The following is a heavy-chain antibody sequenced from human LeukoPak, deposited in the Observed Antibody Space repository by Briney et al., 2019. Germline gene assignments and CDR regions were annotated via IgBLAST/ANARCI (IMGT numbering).Heavy chain of an antibody. CDR2: IYYSGST. V-gene: IGHV4-59*01. CDR1: GGSINNYY. CDR3: ARVVYSGYDFRGAMDV. D-gene: IGHD5-12*01. J-gene: IGHJ6*03. Sequence: PSETLSLTCTVSGGSINNYYWSWIRQPPGKGLKWIGYIYYSGSTSYNPSLKSRVTISVDTSKNQFSLKLSSVTAADTAVYYCARVVYSGYDFRGAMDVWGKGTTVTVSS.